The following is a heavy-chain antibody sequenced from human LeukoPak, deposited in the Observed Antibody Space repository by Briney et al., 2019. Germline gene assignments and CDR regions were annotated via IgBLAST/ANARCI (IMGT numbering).Heavy chain of an antibody. Sequence: SETLSLTCAVYGGSFSGYYWSWIRQPPGKGLEWIGEINHSGSTNYNPSLKSRVTISVDTSKNQFSLKLSSVTAADTAVYAREGFEQQLGVGECYFDYWSQGTLVTVSS. V-gene: IGHV4-34*01. D-gene: IGHD6-13*01. CDR3: EGFEQQLGVGECYFDY. J-gene: IGHJ4*02. CDR1: GGSFSGYY. CDR2: INHSGST.